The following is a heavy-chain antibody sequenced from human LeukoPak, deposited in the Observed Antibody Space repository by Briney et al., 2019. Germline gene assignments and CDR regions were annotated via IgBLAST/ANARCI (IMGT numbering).Heavy chain of an antibody. CDR3: ARPNGDYQPGAFDY. CDR2: ISGSGSTI. D-gene: IGHD4-17*01. J-gene: IGHJ4*02. CDR1: GFTFSDCY. V-gene: IGHV3-11*01. Sequence: GVSLRLSCAASGFTFSDCYMSWIRQAPGKGLEWVSYISGSGSTIYYADSVKGRFTISRDNAKNSLYLQMNSLRAEDTAVYYCARPNGDYQPGAFDYWGQGTLVTVSS.